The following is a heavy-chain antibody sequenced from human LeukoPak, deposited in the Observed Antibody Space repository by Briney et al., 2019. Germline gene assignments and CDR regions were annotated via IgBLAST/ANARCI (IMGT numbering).Heavy chain of an antibody. CDR2: IYYSGST. V-gene: IGHV4-59*01. CDR1: GGSISSYY. CDR3: AGLYGSGSYSPYYFDY. J-gene: IGHJ4*02. Sequence: SETLSLTCTVSGGSISSYYWSWIRQPPGKGLEWIGYIYYSGSTNYNPSLKSRVTISVDTSKNQFSLKLSTVTAADTAVYYCAGLYGSGSYSPYYFDYWGQGTLVTVSS. D-gene: IGHD3-10*01.